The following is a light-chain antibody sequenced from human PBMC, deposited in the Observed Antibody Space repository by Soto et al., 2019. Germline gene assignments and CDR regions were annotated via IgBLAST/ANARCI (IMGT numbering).Light chain of an antibody. CDR1: QSVSSSF. CDR2: GAS. Sequence: ESVLTQSPGTLSLSPGERATLSCRASQSVSSSFLAWYQLKPGQAPRLLIYGASSRATGIPDRFSGSGSGTDFTLTLSRLEPEDFAVYYCQQYDSSPWPFGQGTKVEIK. V-gene: IGKV3-20*01. J-gene: IGKJ1*01. CDR3: QQYDSSPWP.